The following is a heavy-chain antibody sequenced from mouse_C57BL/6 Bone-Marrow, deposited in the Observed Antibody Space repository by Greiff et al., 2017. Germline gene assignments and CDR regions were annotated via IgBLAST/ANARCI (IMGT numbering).Heavy chain of an antibody. D-gene: IGHD2-4*01. CDR3: ARCPPYDYDGGYAMDY. Sequence: EVQVVESGPGLVKPSQTLSLTCSVTGYSITSDYWHWIRKFPGNKLEYMGYISYSGSTYYNPSLKSRISTIRDTSTTQYYLQLNSVTTEDTATYYCARCPPYDYDGGYAMDYWGQGTSVTVSS. CDR1: GYSITSDY. J-gene: IGHJ4*01. CDR2: ISYSGST. V-gene: IGHV3-8*01.